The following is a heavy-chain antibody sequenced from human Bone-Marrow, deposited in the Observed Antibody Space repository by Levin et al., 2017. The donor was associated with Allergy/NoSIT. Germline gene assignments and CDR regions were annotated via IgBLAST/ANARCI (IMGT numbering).Heavy chain of an antibody. CDR3: AREEQQLAYFDY. J-gene: IGHJ4*02. CDR1: GGTFSSYA. CDR2: IIPIFGTA. D-gene: IGHD6-13*01. Sequence: AASVKVSCKASGGTFSSYAISWVRQAPGQGLEWMGGIIPIFGTANYAQKFQGRVTITADESTSTAYMELSSLRSEDTAVYYCAREEQQLAYFDYWGQGTLVTVSS. V-gene: IGHV1-69*13.